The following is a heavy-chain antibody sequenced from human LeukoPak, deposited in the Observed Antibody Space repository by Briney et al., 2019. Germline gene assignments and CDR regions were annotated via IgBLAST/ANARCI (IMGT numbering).Heavy chain of an antibody. Sequence: GGSLRLSCAASGFTFSSYGMHWVRQAPGKGLEWVAVILNDGSQEKYADSVKGRFTISRDNSKNTLFLQMNSLRAEDTAVYYCARHDAGIAARPFDNWGQGTLVTVSS. CDR2: ILNDGSQE. CDR1: GFTFSSYG. J-gene: IGHJ4*02. D-gene: IGHD6-6*01. V-gene: IGHV3-33*01. CDR3: ARHDAGIAARPFDN.